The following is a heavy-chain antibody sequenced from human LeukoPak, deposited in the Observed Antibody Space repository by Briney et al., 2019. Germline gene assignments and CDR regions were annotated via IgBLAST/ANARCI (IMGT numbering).Heavy chain of an antibody. Sequence: PGGSLRLSCAASGFTFSSYGMHWVRQAPGKGLEWVAFIRYDGSNKYYADSVKGRFTISRDNSKNTPYLQMNSLRAEDTAVYYCAKLAVAGTEAFDIWGQGTMVTVSS. CDR1: GFTFSSYG. V-gene: IGHV3-30*02. CDR2: IRYDGSNK. CDR3: AKLAVAGTEAFDI. D-gene: IGHD6-19*01. J-gene: IGHJ3*02.